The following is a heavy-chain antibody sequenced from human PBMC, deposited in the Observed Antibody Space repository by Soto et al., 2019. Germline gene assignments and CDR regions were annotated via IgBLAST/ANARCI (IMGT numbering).Heavy chain of an antibody. V-gene: IGHV3-30-3*01. CDR1: GFTFSSYA. Sequence: QVQLVESGGGVVQPGRSLRLSCAASGFTFSSYAMHWVRQAPGKGLEWVAVISYDGSNKYYADSVKGRFIISRDNSKNPLYLQMNSLRAEDTAVYYCARESSGRYGTLDYWGQGTLVSVSS. CDR2: ISYDGSNK. CDR3: ARESSGRYGTLDY. J-gene: IGHJ4*02. D-gene: IGHD1-26*01.